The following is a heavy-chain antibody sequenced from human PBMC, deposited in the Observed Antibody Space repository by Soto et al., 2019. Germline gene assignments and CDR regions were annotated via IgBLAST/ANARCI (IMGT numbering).Heavy chain of an antibody. D-gene: IGHD3-22*01. J-gene: IGHJ5*02. V-gene: IGHV1-69*13. CDR1: GGTFSSYA. Sequence: ASVKVSCKASGGTFSSYAISWVRQAPGQGLEWMGGIIPIFGTANYAQKFQGRVTITADESTSTAYMELGSLRSEDTAVYYCARGLYYYDSSGYYPWGQGTLVTVSS. CDR3: ARGLYYYDSSGYYP. CDR2: IIPIFGTA.